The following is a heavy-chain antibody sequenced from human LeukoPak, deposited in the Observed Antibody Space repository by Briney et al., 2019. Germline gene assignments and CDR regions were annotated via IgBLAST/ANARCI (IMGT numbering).Heavy chain of an antibody. CDR3: ARGWRASDHYGGNSFDY. J-gene: IGHJ4*02. Sequence: SETLSLTCAVYGGSFSGYYWSWIRQPPGEGLEWIGEINHSGSTNYNPPLKSRVTISVDTSKNQFSLKLSSVTAADTAVYYCARGWRASDHYGGNSFDYWGQGTLVTVSS. D-gene: IGHD4-23*01. V-gene: IGHV4-34*01. CDR1: GGSFSGYY. CDR2: INHSGST.